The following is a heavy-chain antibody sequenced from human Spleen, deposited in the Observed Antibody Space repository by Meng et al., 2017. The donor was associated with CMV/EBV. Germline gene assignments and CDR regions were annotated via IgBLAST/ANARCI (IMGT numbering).Heavy chain of an antibody. CDR2: ISSRSNYI. D-gene: IGHD1-14*01. V-gene: IGHV3-21*01. J-gene: IGHJ4*02. Sequence: GESLKISCAASGFSFYSYTMNWVRQAPGRGLEWVSSISSRSNYIYYSDSMKGRVTISRDNAKNSVYLQMNSLRADDTAVYYCAKLFTYKSDTYHFDLWGQGTLVTVSS. CDR1: GFSFYSYT. CDR3: AKLFTYKSDTYHFDL.